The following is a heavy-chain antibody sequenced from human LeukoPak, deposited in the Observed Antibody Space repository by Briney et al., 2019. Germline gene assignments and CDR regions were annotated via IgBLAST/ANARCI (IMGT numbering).Heavy chain of an antibody. V-gene: IGHV3-53*01. CDR3: ARSRDGYNGLFDP. Sequence: GGSLRLSCAASGFTFSSYEMNWVCQAPGKGLEWVSAIYSGGSTYYRDSVKGRFTISRDNSKNMVYLQMNNLRAEDTAVYYCARSRDGYNGLFDPWGQGTLVTVSS. CDR1: GFTFSSYE. J-gene: IGHJ5*02. CDR2: IYSGGST. D-gene: IGHD5-24*01.